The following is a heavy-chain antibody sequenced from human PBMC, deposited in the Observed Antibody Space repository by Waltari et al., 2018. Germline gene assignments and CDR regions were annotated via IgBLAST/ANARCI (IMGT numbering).Heavy chain of an antibody. CDR2: IAYDGSKK. CDR3: AKGMGPGDY. V-gene: IGHV3-30*02. J-gene: IGHJ4*02. D-gene: IGHD1-26*01. CDR1: GFNFMSYA. Sequence: QAQLVESGGGVVQTGGSLRLSCAASGFNFMSYAMHWVRQAPGKGLGWVSFIAYDGSKKSYVDSVEGRFTISRDNSKNTLYLQMNSLKIEDTAVYYCAKGMGPGDYWGQGTLVTVSS.